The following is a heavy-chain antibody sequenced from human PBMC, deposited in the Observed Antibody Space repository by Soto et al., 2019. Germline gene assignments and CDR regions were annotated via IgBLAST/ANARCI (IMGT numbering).Heavy chain of an antibody. V-gene: IGHV5-51*01. Sequence: GESLKISCKGSGYSFTRYWIAWVRQVHGKGLEWMGIIYPGDSDSRYSPSFQGQVTISADKSLTTAYLQWTSLEASDTAMYFCARHRVEAANTGAYDAFDIWGQGTMVTVSS. D-gene: IGHD5-18*01. J-gene: IGHJ3*02. CDR2: IYPGDSDS. CDR1: GYSFTRYW. CDR3: ARHRVEAANTGAYDAFDI.